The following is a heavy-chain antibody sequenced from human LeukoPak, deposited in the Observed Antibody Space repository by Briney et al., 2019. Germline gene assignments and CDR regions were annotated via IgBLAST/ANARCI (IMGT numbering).Heavy chain of an antibody. Sequence: GSSVKASCKASGGTFSSYATSWVRQAPGQGLEWMGGIIPIFGTANYAQKFQGRVTITADESTSTAYMELSSLRSEDTAVYYCARLTRADIVVVPAAIEAYYYYYMDVWGKGTTVTVSS. V-gene: IGHV1-69*01. CDR3: ARLTRADIVVVPAAIEAYYYYYMDV. CDR2: IIPIFGTA. D-gene: IGHD2-2*02. J-gene: IGHJ6*03. CDR1: GGTFSSYA.